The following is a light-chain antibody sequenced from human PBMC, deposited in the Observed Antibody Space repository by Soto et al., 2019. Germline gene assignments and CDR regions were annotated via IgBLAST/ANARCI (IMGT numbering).Light chain of an antibody. J-gene: IGKJ3*01. CDR3: QHYGTSDR. CDR2: AS. CDR1: QSVSDSY. V-gene: IGKV3-20*01. Sequence: EIVLTQSPGTLSLSPGERATLSCRASQSVSDSYLAWYQQKPGQAPRLLIYASSSATGIPDRFSGSGAGTDFTLTISTLEPEDFEVYDCQHYGTSDRFGPGTKVDIK.